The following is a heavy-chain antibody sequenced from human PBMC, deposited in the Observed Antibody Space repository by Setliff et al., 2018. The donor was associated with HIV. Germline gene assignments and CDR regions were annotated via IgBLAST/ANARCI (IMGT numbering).Heavy chain of an antibody. D-gene: IGHD3-10*01. Sequence: GGSLRLSCAASGFTVSSHWMVWVRQAPGKGLEWVANIGQDGSEKNYGDSVKGRFTISRDNARNSMDLQMNSLRAEDTAIYYCARKLRPGHGVDVWGQGTTVTVSS. CDR3: ARKLRPGHGVDV. J-gene: IGHJ6*02. V-gene: IGHV3-7*01. CDR2: IGQDGSEK. CDR1: GFTVSSHW.